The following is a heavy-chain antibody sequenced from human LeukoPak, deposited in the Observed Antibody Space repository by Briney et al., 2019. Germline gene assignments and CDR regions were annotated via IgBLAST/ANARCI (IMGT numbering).Heavy chain of an antibody. Sequence: GGSLRLSXAVSGFTFSSYEMNWVRQSPGKGLEWVSAISGSGGSTYYADSVKGRFTISRDNSKNTLYLQMNSLRAEDTAVYYCAKKESGYCSSTSCYTDAFDIWGQGTMVTVSS. J-gene: IGHJ3*02. CDR3: AKKESGYCSSTSCYTDAFDI. V-gene: IGHV3-23*01. CDR1: GFTFSSYE. CDR2: ISGSGGST. D-gene: IGHD2-2*02.